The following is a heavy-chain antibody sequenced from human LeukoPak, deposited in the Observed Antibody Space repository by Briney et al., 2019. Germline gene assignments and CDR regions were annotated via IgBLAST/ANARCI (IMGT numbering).Heavy chain of an antibody. CDR3: AREGYYDNGLDY. J-gene: IGHJ4*02. CDR2: IYTSGST. Sequence: SETLSLTCTVSGGSISSGSYYWSWIRQPAGKGLEWIGRIYTSGSTNYNPSLKSRVTISIDTSKNQFSLKLSSVTAADTAVYYCAREGYYDNGLDYWGQGTLVTVSS. CDR1: GGSISSGSYY. D-gene: IGHD3-22*01. V-gene: IGHV4-61*02.